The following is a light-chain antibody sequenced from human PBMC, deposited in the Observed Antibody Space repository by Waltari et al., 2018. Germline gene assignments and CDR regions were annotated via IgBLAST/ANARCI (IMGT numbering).Light chain of an antibody. Sequence: QSGLTQPASASGSPGQSITISCTGTSSDVGNYHLFSWYQQHPGKAPKLLIYEVTKRASGTSDRFSASKSGNTASLTISGLQAQEDEADYYCCSYVGLGTYVFGTGTKVTV. V-gene: IGLV2-23*02. CDR3: CSYVGLGTYV. CDR2: EVT. J-gene: IGLJ1*01. CDR1: SSDVGNYHL.